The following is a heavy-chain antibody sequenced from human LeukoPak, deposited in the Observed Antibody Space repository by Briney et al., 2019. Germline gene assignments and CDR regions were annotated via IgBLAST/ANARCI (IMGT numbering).Heavy chain of an antibody. V-gene: IGHV5-51*03. D-gene: IGHD3-3*01. Sequence: NPGESLKISCKGSGYSFTSYWICWVRQMPGKGLEWMGITYPGDSDTRYSPSFQGQVTISADKSISTAYLQWSSLKASDTAMYYCASQNYDCWSGYYPDAFDIWGQGTMVTVSS. CDR3: ASQNYDCWSGYYPDAFDI. J-gene: IGHJ3*02. CDR1: GYSFTSYW. CDR2: TYPGDSDT.